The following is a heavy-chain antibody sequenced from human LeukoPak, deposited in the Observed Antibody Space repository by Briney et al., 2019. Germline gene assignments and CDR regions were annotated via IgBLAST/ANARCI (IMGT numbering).Heavy chain of an antibody. CDR3: AKDYLGSSWSFDY. Sequence: GKSLRLSCVASGFSFRTYAVHWVRQAPGKGLEWVAVVSSDGTKVYYADSVRGRFTISGDNSKNTLYLQMTNLRPEDAAIYYCAKDYLGSSWSFDYWGQGTLVTVSS. D-gene: IGHD6-13*01. CDR2: VSSDGTKV. V-gene: IGHV3-30*18. J-gene: IGHJ4*02. CDR1: GFSFRTYA.